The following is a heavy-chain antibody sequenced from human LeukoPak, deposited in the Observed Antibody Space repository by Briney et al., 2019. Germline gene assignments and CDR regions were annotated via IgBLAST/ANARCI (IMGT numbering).Heavy chain of an antibody. CDR2: IYYSGST. CDR3: ARQKALVVVAAQFDP. CDR1: GGSISSSSYY. Sequence: SETLSLTCTVSGGSISSSSYYWGWIRQPPGTGLESIGSIYYSGSTYYNPSLKSRVTISVDTSKNQFSLKLSSVTAADTAVYYCARQKALVVVAAQFDPWGQGTLVTVSS. D-gene: IGHD2-15*01. J-gene: IGHJ5*02. V-gene: IGHV4-39*01.